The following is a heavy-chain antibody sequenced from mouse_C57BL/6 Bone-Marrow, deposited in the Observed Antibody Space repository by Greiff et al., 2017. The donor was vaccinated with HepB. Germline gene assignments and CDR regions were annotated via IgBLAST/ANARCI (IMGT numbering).Heavy chain of an antibody. CDR3: GGYYGYDVGY. Sequence: VQLQESGPELVKPGASVKISCKASGYAFSSSWMNWVKQRPGKGLEWIGRSYPGDGDTNYNGKFKGKATLTADKSSSTAYMQLSSLTSEDSAVYFCGGYYGYDVGYWGQGTTLTVSS. CDR2: SYPGDGDT. V-gene: IGHV1-82*01. D-gene: IGHD2-2*01. J-gene: IGHJ2*01. CDR1: GYAFSSSW.